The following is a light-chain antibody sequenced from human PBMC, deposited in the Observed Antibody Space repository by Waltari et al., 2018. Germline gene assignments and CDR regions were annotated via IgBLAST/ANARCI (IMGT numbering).Light chain of an antibody. CDR3: QQRSNWPLT. Sequence: EIVLTQSPVTLSLSPGERATLSCRASQSVSTYLAWYQQKPGQAPRLLIFDASNRATDIPARFRGSGFGTDFTLTISSLEPEDFAVYYCQQRSNWPLTFGGGTKVEIK. CDR1: QSVSTY. CDR2: DAS. J-gene: IGKJ4*01. V-gene: IGKV3-11*01.